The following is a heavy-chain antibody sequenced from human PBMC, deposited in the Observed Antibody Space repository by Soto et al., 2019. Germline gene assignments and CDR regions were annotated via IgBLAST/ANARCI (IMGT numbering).Heavy chain of an antibody. CDR3: AGCIALRPMGWLDA. V-gene: IGHV3-30-3*01. D-gene: IGHD6-6*01. J-gene: IGHJ5*02. Sequence: QVQLVESGGGAVQPGRSLRLSCAASGFTFSSYAMEWVRQAPGKGLEWVAGISYDGSDKYYADSVKGRFTISRDNSKNTIHLKIDSLGVEDMAVYFFAGCIALRPMGWLDACGQGTLVTVSS. CDR2: ISYDGSDK. CDR1: GFTFSSYA.